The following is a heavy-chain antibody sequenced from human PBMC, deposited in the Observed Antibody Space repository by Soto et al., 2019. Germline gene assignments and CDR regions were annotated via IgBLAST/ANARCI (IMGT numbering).Heavy chain of an antibody. J-gene: IGHJ3*02. CDR1: GYTFTSYY. Sequence: ASVKVSCKASGYTFTSYYMHWVRQAPGQGLEWMGIINPSVGSTSYAQKFQGRVTMTTDKSTSTAYMELSSLRSEDTAVYYCARRIAAVHDAFDIWGQGTMVTVSS. CDR3: ARRIAAVHDAFDI. D-gene: IGHD6-13*01. CDR2: INPSVGST. V-gene: IGHV1-46*01.